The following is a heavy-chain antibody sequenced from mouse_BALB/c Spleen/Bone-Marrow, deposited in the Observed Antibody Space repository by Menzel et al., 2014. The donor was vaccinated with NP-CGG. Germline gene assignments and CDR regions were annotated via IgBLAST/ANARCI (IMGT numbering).Heavy chain of an antibody. CDR2: ISTYSGNT. CDR1: GYTFTDYA. Sequence: VMLVESRPELVRPGVSVKISCKGSGYTFTDYAMHWVKQSHAKSLEWIGVISTYSGNTNYNQKFKGKATMTVDESSSTAYMELARLTSEDSAIYYCARRTNLQGDFDVWGAGTTVTVSS. D-gene: IGHD1-3*01. CDR3: ARRTNLQGDFDV. J-gene: IGHJ1*01. V-gene: IGHV1-67*01.